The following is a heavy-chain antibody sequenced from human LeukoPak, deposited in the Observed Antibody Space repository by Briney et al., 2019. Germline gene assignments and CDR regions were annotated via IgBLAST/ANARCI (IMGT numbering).Heavy chain of an antibody. Sequence: GASVKVSCKASGGTFSSYAISWVRQAPGQGLEWMGRIIPIFGIANYAQKFQGRVTITADKSTSTAYMVLSSLRSEDTAVYYCASASESFDYWGQGTLVTVSS. V-gene: IGHV1-69*04. CDR1: GGTFSSYA. J-gene: IGHJ4*02. CDR2: IIPIFGIA. CDR3: ASASESFDY.